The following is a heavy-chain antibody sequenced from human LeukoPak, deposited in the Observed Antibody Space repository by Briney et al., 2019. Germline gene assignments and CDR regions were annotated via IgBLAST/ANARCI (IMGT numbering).Heavy chain of an antibody. Sequence: GGSLRLSCAASGFTFSSYWMSWVRRAPGKGLEWVANIKQDGSEKYYVDSVKGRFTISRDNAKNSLYLQMNSLRAEDTAVYYCAREGEALLWFGEVYYYYYYGMDVWGQGTTVTVSS. D-gene: IGHD3-10*01. CDR3: AREGEALLWFGEVYYYYYYGMDV. V-gene: IGHV3-7*01. CDR1: GFTFSSYW. CDR2: IKQDGSEK. J-gene: IGHJ6*02.